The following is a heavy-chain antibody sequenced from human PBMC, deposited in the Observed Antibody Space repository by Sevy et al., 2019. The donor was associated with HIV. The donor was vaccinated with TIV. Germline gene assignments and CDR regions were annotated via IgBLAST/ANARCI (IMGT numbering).Heavy chain of an antibody. Sequence: GGSLRLSCAASGFTFRNYDMTWVRQAPGKGLEWVSVISGGGGTTYYADSVKGRLTISRDNTKNTLYLQMNSLRAEDTAVYYCAKALSGTGSYDYWGQGTLVTVSS. CDR3: AKALSGTGSYDY. J-gene: IGHJ4*02. CDR2: ISGGGGTT. D-gene: IGHD1-26*01. V-gene: IGHV3-23*01. CDR1: GFTFRNYD.